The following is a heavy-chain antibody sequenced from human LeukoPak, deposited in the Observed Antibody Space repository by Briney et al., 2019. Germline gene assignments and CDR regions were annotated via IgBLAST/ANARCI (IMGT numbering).Heavy chain of an antibody. J-gene: IGHJ1*01. V-gene: IGHV3-66*01. D-gene: IGHD2-15*01. CDR2: IYSGGST. CDR1: GFSVSNNY. Sequence: GGSLRLSCAASGFSVSNNYMSWVRQAPGKGPEWVSVIYSGGSTFYADSVKGRFTISRDNSKNTLYLQMNSLRAEDTAVYYCASDSYSPEYFQHWGQGTLVTVSS. CDR3: ASDSYSPEYFQH.